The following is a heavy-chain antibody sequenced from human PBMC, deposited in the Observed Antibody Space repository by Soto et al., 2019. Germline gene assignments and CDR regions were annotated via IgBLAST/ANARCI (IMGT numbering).Heavy chain of an antibody. CDR2: ISDSGSA. CDR1: GGSISGHY. CDR3: ARDPVAFSWWYFDL. V-gene: IGHV4-59*11. J-gene: IGHJ2*01. D-gene: IGHD3-3*02. Sequence: SETLSLTCTVSGGSISGHYWSWLRQSTGQGLEWIGYISDSGSANYNPSLNSRVTISLDTSRTQFSLNLTYVTAADPAVYYCARDPVAFSWWYFDLWGRGSLVTVSS.